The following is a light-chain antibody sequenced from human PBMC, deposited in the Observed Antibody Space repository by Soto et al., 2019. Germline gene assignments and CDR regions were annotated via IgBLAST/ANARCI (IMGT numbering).Light chain of an antibody. CDR2: DVT. CDR1: SSDVGVYNY. CDR3: CSYAGSYTLV. Sequence: QSALTQPRSVSGSPGQSVTISCTGTSSDVGVYNYVSWYQQQPGEAPKLIIYDVTKRPSGFHDRFSGSKSGYTASLTISGLQDDDEADYYCCSYAGSYTLVFGGGTQLTVL. V-gene: IGLV2-11*01. J-gene: IGLJ3*02.